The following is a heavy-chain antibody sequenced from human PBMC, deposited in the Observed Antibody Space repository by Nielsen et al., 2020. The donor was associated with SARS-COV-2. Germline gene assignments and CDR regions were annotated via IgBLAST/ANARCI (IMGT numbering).Heavy chain of an antibody. J-gene: IGHJ6*02. Sequence: GESLKISCAASGFTFSSYAMHWVRQAPGKGLEWVAVISYDGSNKYYADSVKGRFTISRDNAKNSLYLQMNSLRAEDTAVYYCARDTLNSFYGMDVWGQGTTVTVSS. CDR3: ARDTLNSFYGMDV. CDR2: ISYDGSNK. CDR1: GFTFSSYA. D-gene: IGHD2-15*01. V-gene: IGHV3-30*04.